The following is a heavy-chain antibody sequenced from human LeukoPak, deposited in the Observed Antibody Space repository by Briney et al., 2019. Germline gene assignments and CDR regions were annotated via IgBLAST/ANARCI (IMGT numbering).Heavy chain of an antibody. Sequence: PSETLSLTCTVSSGSISSRYWSWIRQPPGKGLEWIGYIYYSGSTHYNPSLESRVTISLDTSRNQFSLRLTSVTAADTAVYYCARHDEGSGWYRSYIDLWGRGTLVIVSS. J-gene: IGHJ2*01. CDR1: SGSISSRY. CDR3: ARHDEGSGWYRSYIDL. CDR2: IYYSGST. V-gene: IGHV4-59*11. D-gene: IGHD6-19*01.